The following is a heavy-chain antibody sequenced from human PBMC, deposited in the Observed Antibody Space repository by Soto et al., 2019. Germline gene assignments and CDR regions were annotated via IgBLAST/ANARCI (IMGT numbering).Heavy chain of an antibody. CDR3: ARGYYYGSGRPTPGGMDV. CDR1: GYTFTNYD. CDR2: ISTYTGNT. Sequence: QVHLVQSGAEVKKPGASVKVSCKASGYTFTNYDINWMRQAPGQGLEWMGWISTYTGNTNYAQKLQGRVTMTTDTSTSTAYMELRSLRSDDTAVYYCARGYYYGSGRPTPGGMDVWGQGTTVTVSS. D-gene: IGHD3-10*01. V-gene: IGHV1-18*01. J-gene: IGHJ6*02.